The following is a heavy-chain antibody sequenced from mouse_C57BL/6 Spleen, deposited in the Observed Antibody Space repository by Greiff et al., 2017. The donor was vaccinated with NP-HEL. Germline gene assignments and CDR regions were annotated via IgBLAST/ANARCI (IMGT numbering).Heavy chain of an antibody. J-gene: IGHJ4*01. CDR3: ARYYYGSSYAMDY. Sequence: EVQGVESGGGLVQPGGSLSLSCAASGFTFTDYYMSWVRQPPGKALEWLGFIRNKANGYTTEYSASVKGRFTISRDNSQSILYLQMNALRAEDSAIYYCARYYYGSSYAMDYWGQGTSVTVSS. D-gene: IGHD1-1*01. CDR2: IRNKANGYTT. V-gene: IGHV7-3*01. CDR1: GFTFTDYY.